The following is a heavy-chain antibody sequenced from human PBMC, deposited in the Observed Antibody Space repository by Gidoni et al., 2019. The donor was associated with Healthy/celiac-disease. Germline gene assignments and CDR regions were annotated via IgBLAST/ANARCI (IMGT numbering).Heavy chain of an antibody. CDR3: AREIFYRIAARHDYYYYGMNV. J-gene: IGHJ6*02. CDR1: GFTFSSYS. V-gene: IGHV3-21*01. D-gene: IGHD6-6*01. CDR2: ISSSSSYI. Sequence: EVQLVESGGGLVKPGGSLRLSCAASGFTFSSYSMNWVRQAPGKGLEWVSSISSSSSYIYYADSVKGRFTISRDNAKNSLYLQMNSLRAEDTAVYYCAREIFYRIAARHDYYYYGMNVWGQGTTVTVSS.